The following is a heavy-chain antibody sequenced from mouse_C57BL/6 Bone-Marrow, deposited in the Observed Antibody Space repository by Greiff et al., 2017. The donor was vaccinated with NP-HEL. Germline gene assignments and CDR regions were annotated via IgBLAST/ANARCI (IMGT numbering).Heavy chain of an antibody. CDR1: GFTFSDYG. V-gene: IGHV5-17*01. D-gene: IGHD2-3*01. J-gene: IGHJ2*01. Sequence: EVQLVESGGGLVKPGGSLKLSCAASGFTFSDYGMHWVRQAPETGLEWVAYISSGSSTIYYADTVKGRFTISRDNAKNTLFLQMTSLRSEDTAMYYCARGYDGYYFDYWGQGTTLTVSS. CDR2: ISSGSSTI. CDR3: ARGYDGYYFDY.